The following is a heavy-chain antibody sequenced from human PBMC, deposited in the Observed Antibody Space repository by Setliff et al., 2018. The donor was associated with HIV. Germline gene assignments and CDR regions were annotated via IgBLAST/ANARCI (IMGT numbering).Heavy chain of an antibody. Sequence: SETLSLTCSVSGGSISSSTYYWSWIRQHPGKGLEWIGYVYYTGTSYFNPSLKSRITISVDTSKNHFSLKLGFVTAADTAVYYCARGESTTWDLAEYFQHWGHGTLVTVSS. J-gene: IGHJ1*01. CDR1: GGSISSSTYY. CDR3: ARGESTTWDLAEYFQH. V-gene: IGHV4-31*03. CDR2: VYYTGTS. D-gene: IGHD2-2*01.